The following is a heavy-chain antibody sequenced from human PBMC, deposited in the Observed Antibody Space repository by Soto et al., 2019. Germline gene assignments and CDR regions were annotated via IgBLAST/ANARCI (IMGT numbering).Heavy chain of an antibody. CDR3: ARHTDSSSWYYIPSFYYYGMDV. CDR2: INPHSGGT. Sequence: ASVKVSCKASGYTFTGYYIHWVRQAPGQGLEWMGWINPHSGGTNYAQKFQGRVTMTRDTSLSTAYTELSRLRSDDTAVYYCARHTDSSSWYYIPSFYYYGMDVCGQGTTLTVSS. D-gene: IGHD6-13*01. V-gene: IGHV1-2*02. CDR1: GYTFTGYY. J-gene: IGHJ6*02.